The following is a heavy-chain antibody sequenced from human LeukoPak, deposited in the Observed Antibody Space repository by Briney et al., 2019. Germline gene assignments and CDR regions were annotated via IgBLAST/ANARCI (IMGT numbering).Heavy chain of an antibody. J-gene: IGHJ4*02. V-gene: IGHV3-48*03. CDR3: ARWDYYVNYFDY. CDR2: ISSSGRTI. D-gene: IGHD3-10*02. Sequence: GGSLRLSCAASGFTFSRYEMNWVRQAPGKGLEWVSYISSSGRTIYYADSVKGRFTISRDNAKNSLYLQMNSLRAEDTAVYYCARWDYYVNYFDYWGQGTLVTVSS. CDR1: GFTFSRYE.